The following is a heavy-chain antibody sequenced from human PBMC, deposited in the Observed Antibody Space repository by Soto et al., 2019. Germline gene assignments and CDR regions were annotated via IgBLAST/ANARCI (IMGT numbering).Heavy chain of an antibody. CDR3: ARKRGGYYYYGMDV. V-gene: IGHV3-30-3*01. D-gene: IGHD3-16*01. Sequence: QVQLVESGGGVVQPGRSLRLSCAASGFTFSSYAMHWVRQAPGKGLEWVAVISYDGSNKYYADSVKGRFTISRDNYKNTLYLQMNSLRAEDTAVYYCARKRGGYYYYGMDVWGQGTTVTVSS. CDR1: GFTFSSYA. CDR2: ISYDGSNK. J-gene: IGHJ6*02.